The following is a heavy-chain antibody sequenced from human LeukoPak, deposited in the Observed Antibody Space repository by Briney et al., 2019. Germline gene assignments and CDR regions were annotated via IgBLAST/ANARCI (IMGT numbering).Heavy chain of an antibody. V-gene: IGHV4-61*01. CDR2: IYFNGHT. CDR3: ARGIATGGPYSYFYYMDV. Sequence: SETLSLACTVSGASVHSGTYYWTWIRQARGKGLTWIGYIYFNGHTNYNPSLGSRVTTSIDTFQNQFSLQLNSVTAADTAVYYCARGIATGGPYSYFYYMDVWGKGTTVTVSS. CDR1: GASVHSGTYY. D-gene: IGHD6-13*01. J-gene: IGHJ6*03.